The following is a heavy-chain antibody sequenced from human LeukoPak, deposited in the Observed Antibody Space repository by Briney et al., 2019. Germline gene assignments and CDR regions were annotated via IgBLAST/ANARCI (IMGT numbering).Heavy chain of an antibody. CDR3: ARISAATLGY. J-gene: IGHJ4*02. V-gene: IGHV3-74*01. CDR1: GFSFSVYW. D-gene: IGHD6-25*01. CDR2: ITSDGIT. Sequence: GGSLRLSCAASGFSFSVYWMHWVRQAPGKAPVWISRITSDGITSYADSVKGRFTISRDNGKNTVYLQMNSLRVDDTAVYYCARISAATLGYWGQGTLVTASS.